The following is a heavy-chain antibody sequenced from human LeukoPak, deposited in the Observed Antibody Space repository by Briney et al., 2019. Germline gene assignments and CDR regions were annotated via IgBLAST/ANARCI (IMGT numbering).Heavy chain of an antibody. CDR2: INAGNGNT. V-gene: IGHV1-3*01. D-gene: IGHD3-10*01. Sequence: GASVKVSCKASGYTFTSYAMHWVRQAPGQRLEWMGWINAGNGNTKYSQKFQGRVTITRDTSASTAYMELSSLRSDDTAVYYCATNLWFGELWFDYWGQGTLVTVSS. CDR3: ATNLWFGELWFDY. J-gene: IGHJ4*02. CDR1: GYTFTSYA.